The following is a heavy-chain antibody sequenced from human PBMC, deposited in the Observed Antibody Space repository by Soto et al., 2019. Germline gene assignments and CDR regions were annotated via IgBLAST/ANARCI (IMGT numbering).Heavy chain of an antibody. CDR2: IKSKTAGGTT. Sequence: EVQLVESGGDLVKPGGSLRVSCSGSGFTFKHAWMNWVRQAPGKGLQWVGRIKSKTAGGTTDYAAAVKGRFSISRDDSKNTFDLQMNSLKTEDTAVYYCTPGPGYSYGLWGVDVWGQGTTVVVSS. D-gene: IGHD5-18*01. V-gene: IGHV3-15*01. CDR1: GFTFKHAW. CDR3: TPGPGYSYGLWGVDV. J-gene: IGHJ6*02.